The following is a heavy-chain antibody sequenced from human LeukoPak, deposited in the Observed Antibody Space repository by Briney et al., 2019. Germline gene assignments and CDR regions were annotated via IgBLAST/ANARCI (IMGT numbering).Heavy chain of an antibody. CDR2: ISYTGSP. Sequence: SETLSLTCTVSGGSISSSSYYWGWIRQPPGKGLEWIGYISYTGSPDYNPSLRSRLTISLDTSQNQFSLRLSSVTAADTAVYYCARLDYGDYEALDIWGQGTMVTVSS. J-gene: IGHJ3*02. D-gene: IGHD4-17*01. CDR1: GGSISSSSYY. V-gene: IGHV4-31*03. CDR3: ARLDYGDYEALDI.